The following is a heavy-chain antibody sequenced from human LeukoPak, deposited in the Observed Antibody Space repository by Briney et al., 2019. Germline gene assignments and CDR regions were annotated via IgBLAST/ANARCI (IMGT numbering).Heavy chain of an antibody. V-gene: IGHV3-23*01. D-gene: IGHD2-2*01. Sequence: PGGSLRLSCAASGFTFSTSAMSWVRQAPGKGLEWVSGISGSGDSTYYVDSVKGRFTISRDNSKSTLYLHMNSLRAEDTAIYYCAKQRSEVPVADSNYWGQGTLVTVSS. CDR3: AKQRSEVPVADSNY. CDR1: GFTFSTSA. J-gene: IGHJ4*02. CDR2: ISGSGDST.